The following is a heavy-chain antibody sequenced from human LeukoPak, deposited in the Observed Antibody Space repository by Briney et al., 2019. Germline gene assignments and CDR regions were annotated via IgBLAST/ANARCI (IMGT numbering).Heavy chain of an antibody. CDR2: ISGSGGST. CDR3: AKITYYYGSGSPYYFDY. Sequence: GGTLRLSCAASGFTFSRYDMSWVRQAPGKGLEWVSAISGSGGSTYYADSVRGRFTISRDNAKNMLYLQMNSLRAEDMAVYYCAKITYYYGSGSPYYFDYWGQGTLVTVSS. CDR1: GFTFSRYD. J-gene: IGHJ4*02. D-gene: IGHD3-10*01. V-gene: IGHV3-23*01.